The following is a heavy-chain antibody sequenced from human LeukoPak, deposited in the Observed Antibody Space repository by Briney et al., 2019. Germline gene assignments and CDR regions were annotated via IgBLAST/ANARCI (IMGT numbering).Heavy chain of an antibody. CDR3: VKSGGYATAVRYFDL. Sequence: PGGSLRLSRAASGFSFGGYALHWVRQAPGKGLEWVASISWNSGDIVHADSVEGRFTISRDNAKNSLYLQMDSLRTEDTALYYCVKSGGYATAVRYFDLWGRGTLVTVSS. CDR1: GFSFGGYA. V-gene: IGHV3-9*01. D-gene: IGHD3-22*01. J-gene: IGHJ2*01. CDR2: ISWNSGDI.